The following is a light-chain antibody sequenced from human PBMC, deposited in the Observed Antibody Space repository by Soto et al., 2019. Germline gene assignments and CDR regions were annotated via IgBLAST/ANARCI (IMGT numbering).Light chain of an antibody. CDR1: QSISSW. V-gene: IGKV1-5*03. CDR2: KAS. CDR3: QHYNGYPWT. J-gene: IGKJ1*01. Sequence: IQMTQSPSTLSASVGDRVTVTCRASQSISSWLAWYQQKPGKAPKLLIYKASSLESGVPSRFSGSGSGTDFALKISSLQPDDFATYYCQHYNGYPWTFGQGTKVEIK.